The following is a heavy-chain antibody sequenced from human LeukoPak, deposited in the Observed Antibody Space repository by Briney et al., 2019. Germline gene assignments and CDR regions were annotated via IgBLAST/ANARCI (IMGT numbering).Heavy chain of an antibody. CDR1: GFTFSSYA. Sequence: PGGSLRLSCTASGFTFSSYAMSWVRQAPGQGLEWVSVISDSGDYTSYADSVRGRFTISRDNSRNTLYLQMISLRPEDTAVYYCAKDTSIGKYCTNGVCSPFHYWGQGTLVTVSS. CDR3: AKDTSIGKYCTNGVCSPFHY. D-gene: IGHD2-8*01. J-gene: IGHJ4*02. V-gene: IGHV3-23*01. CDR2: ISDSGDYT.